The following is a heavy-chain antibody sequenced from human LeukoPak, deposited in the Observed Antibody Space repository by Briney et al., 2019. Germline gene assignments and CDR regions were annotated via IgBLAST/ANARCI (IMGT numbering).Heavy chain of an antibody. CDR2: IYSGGST. CDR3: ARVGYSYYFDY. Sequence: GGSLRLSCAASGFTVSSNYMSWVRQAPGKGLEWVSVIYSGGSTYYEDSVKGRFTISRDNSKNTLYLQMNSLRAEDTAVYYCARVGYSYYFDYWGQGTLVTVSS. V-gene: IGHV3-66*01. CDR1: GFTVSSNY. J-gene: IGHJ4*02. D-gene: IGHD5-18*01.